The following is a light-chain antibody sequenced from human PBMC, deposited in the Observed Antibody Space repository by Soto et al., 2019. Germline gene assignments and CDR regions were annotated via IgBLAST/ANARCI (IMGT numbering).Light chain of an antibody. CDR2: AAS. CDR3: QQSYSSPPT. J-gene: IGKJ1*01. V-gene: IGKV1-39*01. CDR1: QGINND. Sequence: IQLTQSPSSLSADVGDRVTITCRASQGINNDVAWFQQRPGKAPKLLIFAASSLQSGVPSRFSGSRSGPDFTLTISSLQPEDFATYYCQQSYSSPPTFGQGTKVEIK.